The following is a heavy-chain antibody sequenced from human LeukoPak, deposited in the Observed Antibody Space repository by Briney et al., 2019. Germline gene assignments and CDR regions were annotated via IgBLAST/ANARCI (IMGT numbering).Heavy chain of an antibody. J-gene: IGHJ4*02. CDR3: AGRSCSDGVCPFDF. D-gene: IGHD2-8*01. CDR2: ISYSSETI. V-gene: IGHV3-21*01. CDR1: GFSFSTYT. Sequence: GGSLRLSCVVSGFSFSTYTMNWVRQAPGRGLEWVSSISYSSETIYYADSVKGRFTISRDNAKNSLYLQMNSLRAEDTAIYYCAGRSCSDGVCPFDFWDQGTLVTVSS.